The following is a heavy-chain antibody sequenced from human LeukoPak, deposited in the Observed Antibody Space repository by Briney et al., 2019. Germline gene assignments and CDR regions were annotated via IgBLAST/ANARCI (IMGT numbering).Heavy chain of an antibody. D-gene: IGHD6-6*01. CDR3: ARRSSGLL. J-gene: IGHJ4*02. CDR2: IYYSGSG. V-gene: IGHV4-39*07. CDR1: GGSISSSSYY. Sequence: SETLSLTCTVSGGSISSSSYYWGWIRQPPGKGLEWIGTIYYSGSGHYNPSLKSRVTISVDTSKNQFSLKLSSVTAADTAVYYCARRSSGLLWGQGTLVTVSS.